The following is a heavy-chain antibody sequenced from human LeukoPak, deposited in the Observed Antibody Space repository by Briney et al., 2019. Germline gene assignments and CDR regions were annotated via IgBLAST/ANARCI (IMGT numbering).Heavy chain of an antibody. CDR1: GFTFRIYA. Sequence: GGSLRLSCAVSGFTFRIYAMTWVRQAPGKGLEWVSSISGSGGTYYADSVKGRFTISRDNSKNTLYLQMNSLRAEDTAVYYCAKGRIAIFIRTDFDYWGQGTLVTVSS. V-gene: IGHV3-23*01. D-gene: IGHD3-9*01. CDR3: AKGRIAIFIRTDFDY. CDR2: ISGSGGT. J-gene: IGHJ4*02.